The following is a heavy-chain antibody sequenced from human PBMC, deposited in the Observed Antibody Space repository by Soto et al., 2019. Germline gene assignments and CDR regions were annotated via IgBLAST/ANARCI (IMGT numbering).Heavy chain of an antibody. Sequence: GGSLRLSCAASGFTFSSYAMSWVRQAPGKGLEWVSAISGSGGSTYYADSVKGRFTISRDNSKNTLYLQMNSLRAEDTAVYYCAKGSGCSSTSCYGYYYYYMDVWGKGTTVTVSS. D-gene: IGHD2-2*01. CDR1: GFTFSSYA. CDR3: AKGSGCSSTSCYGYYYYYMDV. J-gene: IGHJ6*03. V-gene: IGHV3-23*01. CDR2: ISGSGGST.